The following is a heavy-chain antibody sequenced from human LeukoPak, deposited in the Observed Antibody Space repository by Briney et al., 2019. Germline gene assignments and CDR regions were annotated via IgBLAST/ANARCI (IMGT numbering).Heavy chain of an antibody. D-gene: IGHD3-3*01. CDR2: FDSVDGET. V-gene: IGHV1-24*01. CDR1: GYTLTELS. J-gene: IGHJ6*03. Sequence: AWVKVSCKVSGYTLTELSMHWVRQARGKGRAWMAGFDSVDGETIYAQKFHGRVTMTEDTSTDTAYMELSSLRSEDTAVYYCATDLPTSYDFWSGAGRVWGKGTTDTLS. CDR3: ATDLPTSYDFWSGAGRV.